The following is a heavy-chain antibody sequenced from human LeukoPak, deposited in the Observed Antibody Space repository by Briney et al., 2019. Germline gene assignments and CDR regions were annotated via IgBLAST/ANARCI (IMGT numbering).Heavy chain of an antibody. V-gene: IGHV3-23*01. CDR1: GFTFSSFA. Sequence: PGGSLRLSCAASGFTFSSFAMSWVRQAPGKGLEWVSVISGSGGTTYYADSVKGRFTISRDNSENTLYLQMNSLRAEDTAVYYCAKYTIFGVVNDFDYWGQGTLVTVSS. D-gene: IGHD3-3*01. CDR3: AKYTIFGVVNDFDY. J-gene: IGHJ4*02. CDR2: ISGSGGTT.